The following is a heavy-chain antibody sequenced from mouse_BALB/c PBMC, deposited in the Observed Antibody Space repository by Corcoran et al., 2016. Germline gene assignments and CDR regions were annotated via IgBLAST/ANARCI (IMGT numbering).Heavy chain of an antibody. CDR1: GFNIKDTY. Sequence: EVQLQQSGAELVKPGASVKLSCTASGFNIKDTYMHWVKQRPEQGLEWIGRIDPANGNTKYDTKFQGKATITADTSSNTAYLQLISLTSEDTAVYYCARKSDYGDWFAYLCQGTLVTVSA. CDR3: ARKSDYGDWFAY. CDR2: IDPANGNT. D-gene: IGHD2-4*01. J-gene: IGHJ3*01. V-gene: IGHV14-3*02.